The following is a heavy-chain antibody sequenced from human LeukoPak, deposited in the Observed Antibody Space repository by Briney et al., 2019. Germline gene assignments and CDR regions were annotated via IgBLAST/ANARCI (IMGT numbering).Heavy chain of an antibody. D-gene: IGHD3-9*01. Sequence: GGSLRLSCAASGFTFSDYFMIWIRQAPGKGLEWVSYISSLGTSMYYADSVKGRFTISRDNAENSLSLQMNSLRAEDTAVYYCVRRHYDILTGYYRGLDPWGQGTLVTVPS. V-gene: IGHV3-11*01. J-gene: IGHJ5*02. CDR3: VRRHYDILTGYYRGLDP. CDR2: ISSLGTSM. CDR1: GFTFSDYF.